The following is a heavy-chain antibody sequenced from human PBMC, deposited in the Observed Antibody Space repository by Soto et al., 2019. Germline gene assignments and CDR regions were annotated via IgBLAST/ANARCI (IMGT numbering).Heavy chain of an antibody. V-gene: IGHV3-23*01. CDR2: ISVSVGST. Sequence: GGSLRLSCGVSGFPFAPSTMSWVRQSPGKGLEWVSTISVSVGSTYSADSVQGRFTVSSDISDNTLFLRMTSLTADDTAVYFCAKRDVPHSTSNAYFYDHWGRGVLVTVS. J-gene: IGHJ4*02. CDR3: AKRDVPHSTSNAYFYDH. CDR1: GFPFAPST. D-gene: IGHD2-21*02.